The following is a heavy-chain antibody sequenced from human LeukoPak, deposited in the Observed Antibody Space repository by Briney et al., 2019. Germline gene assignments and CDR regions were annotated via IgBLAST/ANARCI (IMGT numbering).Heavy chain of an antibody. Sequence: RASVKVSCKISGYTLNDISVHWVRQPPGKGHEWMGGVDSDDGQRVYAQRFQGRVTMTEDTSTNTAYMELSRLRSEDTAVYFCAAVSGHYTLLDAWGQGALVTVST. D-gene: IGHD4-11*01. CDR3: AAVSGHYTLLDA. V-gene: IGHV1-24*01. J-gene: IGHJ5*02. CDR2: VDSDDGQR. CDR1: GYTLNDIS.